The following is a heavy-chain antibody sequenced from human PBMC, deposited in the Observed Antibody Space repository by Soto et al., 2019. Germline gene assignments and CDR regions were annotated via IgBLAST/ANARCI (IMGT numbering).Heavy chain of an antibody. CDR2: ISWNSASF. J-gene: IGHJ2*01. D-gene: IGHD1-26*01. Sequence: EVQLVESGGGLVQPGRSLRLSCAASGFTFDDYAMDWVRQAPGKGLEWVSGISWNSASFGYADSVRGRFTISRDNAKNPLYLQMNSLRAEDTAFYYCTKSSSRRFPYYFFDLWGRGTLVTVSS. CDR1: GFTFDDYA. V-gene: IGHV3-9*01. CDR3: TKSSSRRFPYYFFDL.